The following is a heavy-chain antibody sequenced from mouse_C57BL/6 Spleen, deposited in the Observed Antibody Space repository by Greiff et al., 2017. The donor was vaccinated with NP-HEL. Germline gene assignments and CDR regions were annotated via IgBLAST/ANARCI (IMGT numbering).Heavy chain of an antibody. D-gene: IGHD4-1*01. J-gene: IGHJ4*01. CDR3: ARETGANAMDY. CDR1: GFTFSDSG. V-gene: IGHV5-17*01. CDR2: ISSGSSTI. Sequence: EVKLVESGGGLVKPGGSLKLSCAASGFTFSDSGMHWVRQAPGKGLEWVAYISSGSSTIYYADTVKGRFTISRDNAKNTLFLQLTSLRSEDTAMYYYARETGANAMDYWGQGTSVTVSS.